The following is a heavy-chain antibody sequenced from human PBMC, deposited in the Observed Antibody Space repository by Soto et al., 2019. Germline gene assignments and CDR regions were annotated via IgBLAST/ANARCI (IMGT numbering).Heavy chain of an antibody. V-gene: IGHV1-2*02. Sequence: SSVKVSCKASGYTFTGYYMHWGRQAPGQGLEWMGWINPNSCGTNYAQKFQGRVTMTRDTSISTAYMELSRLRSDDTAVYYCASDRRSSGWSNWGQGTLVTVSS. CDR1: GYTFTGYY. CDR3: ASDRRSSGWSN. D-gene: IGHD6-19*01. CDR2: INPNSCGT. J-gene: IGHJ4*02.